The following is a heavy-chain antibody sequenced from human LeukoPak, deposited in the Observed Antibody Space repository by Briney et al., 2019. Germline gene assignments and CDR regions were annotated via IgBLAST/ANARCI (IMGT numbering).Heavy chain of an antibody. CDR2: IYYSGST. J-gene: IGHJ4*02. CDR1: GGYFSGYY. Sequence: PSETLSLTCAVYGGYFSGYYWSWIRQPPGKGLEWIGYIYYSGSTNYNPSLKSRVTISVHTSKKQFSLKLSSVTAADTAVYYCARDGGSGWYSQSYFDYWGQGTLVTVSS. CDR3: ARDGGSGWYSQSYFDY. D-gene: IGHD6-19*01. V-gene: IGHV4-59*01.